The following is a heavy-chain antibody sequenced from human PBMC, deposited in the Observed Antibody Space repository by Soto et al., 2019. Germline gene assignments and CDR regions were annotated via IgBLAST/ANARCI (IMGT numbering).Heavy chain of an antibody. CDR1: GDSVSSNSAA. CDR3: ARSSIAARGPWFDP. D-gene: IGHD6-6*01. Sequence: SQTLSLTCAISGDSVSSNSAAWNWIRQSPSRGLEWLGRTYYRSKWYNDYAVSVKSRITINPDTSKNQFSLQLNSVTTEDTAVYYCARSSIAARGPWFDPWGQGTLVTVSS. CDR2: TYYRSKWYN. J-gene: IGHJ5*02. V-gene: IGHV6-1*01.